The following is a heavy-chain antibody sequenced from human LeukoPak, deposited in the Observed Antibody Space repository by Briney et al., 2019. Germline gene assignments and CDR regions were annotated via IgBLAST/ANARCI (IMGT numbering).Heavy chain of an antibody. J-gene: IGHJ4*02. CDR3: ARVGSYYGNNY. CDR1: GFTVSSYA. CDR2: ISGSGTRT. D-gene: IGHD1-26*01. Sequence: GGSLRLSCAVSGFTVSSYAMSWVRQAPGKGLEWVSGISGSGTRTSYADSVRGRFTISRDNSKNTLYLQMNSLRAEDTAVYYCARVGSYYGNNYWGQGTLVTVSS. V-gene: IGHV3-23*01.